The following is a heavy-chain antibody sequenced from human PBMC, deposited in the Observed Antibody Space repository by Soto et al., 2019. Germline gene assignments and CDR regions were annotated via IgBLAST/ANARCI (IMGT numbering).Heavy chain of an antibody. CDR1: GYTFTSYG. J-gene: IGHJ5*02. Sequence: ASLKGSCKGSGYTFTSYGMHCVRPAPGQRLEWMGWINAGNGNTKYSQKFQGRVTITRDTSASTAYMELSSLRSEDTAVYYCARWWSGSRQGFDPWGREPWSPSPQ. CDR3: ARWWSGSRQGFDP. CDR2: INAGNGNT. V-gene: IGHV1-3*01. D-gene: IGHD3-3*01.